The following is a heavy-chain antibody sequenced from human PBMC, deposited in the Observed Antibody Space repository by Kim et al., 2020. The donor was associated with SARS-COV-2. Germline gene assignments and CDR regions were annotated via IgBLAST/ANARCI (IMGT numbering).Heavy chain of an antibody. D-gene: IGHD3-9*01. CDR3: AKERVLRYFDWLPTAAMDV. CDR2: ISWNSGSI. Sequence: GGSLRLSCAASGFTFGDYAMHWVRQAPGKGLEWVAGISWNSGSIGYAASVKGRFTISRDNAKNSLYLQMNSLRAEDTALYYCAKERVLRYFDWLPTAAMDVWGKGTTVTVSA. V-gene: IGHV3-9*01. J-gene: IGHJ6*04. CDR1: GFTFGDYA.